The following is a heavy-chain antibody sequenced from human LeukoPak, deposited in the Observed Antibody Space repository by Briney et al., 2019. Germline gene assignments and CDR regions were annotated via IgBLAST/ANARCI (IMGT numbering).Heavy chain of an antibody. V-gene: IGHV3-69-1*01. CDR2: SSGYII. D-gene: IGHD3-10*01. CDR3: ARGPAYGSGKFGPFDY. J-gene: IGHJ4*02. CDR1: GFTFSDYY. Sequence: PGGSLRLSCAASGFTFSDYYMNSSGYIIYYADSVRGRFTISRDNAKNSLYLQMNSLRAEDTAVYYCARGPAYGSGKFGPFDYWGQGTLVTVSS.